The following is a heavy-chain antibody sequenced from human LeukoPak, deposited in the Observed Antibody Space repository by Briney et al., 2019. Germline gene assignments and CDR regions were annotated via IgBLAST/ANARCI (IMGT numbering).Heavy chain of an antibody. Sequence: GGSLRLSCAASGFTFSSYSMNWVRQAPGKGLEWVSSISSSSSCIYYADSVKGRVTISRDNAKNSLYLQMNSLRAEDTAVYYCARALDRVGATSYFDYWGQGTLVTVSS. J-gene: IGHJ4*02. V-gene: IGHV3-21*01. CDR3: ARALDRVGATSYFDY. CDR1: GFTFSSYS. CDR2: ISSSSSCI. D-gene: IGHD1-26*01.